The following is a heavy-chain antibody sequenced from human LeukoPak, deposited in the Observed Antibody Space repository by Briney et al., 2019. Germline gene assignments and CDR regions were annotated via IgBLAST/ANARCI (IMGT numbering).Heavy chain of an antibody. J-gene: IGHJ4*02. CDR2: ISGRGAGK. CDR1: GFTFTNYA. Sequence: GGSLRLSCAASGFTFTNYAMNWVRQAPGKGLEWVSSISGRGAGKEYADAVKGRFTISRDNSKNTVYLQMNSLRAEDTAVYYCTTAAGRRNTLIVTFITFGYWGQGTVVTVSS. V-gene: IGHV3-23*01. D-gene: IGHD3-22*01. CDR3: TTAAGRRNTLIVTFITFGY.